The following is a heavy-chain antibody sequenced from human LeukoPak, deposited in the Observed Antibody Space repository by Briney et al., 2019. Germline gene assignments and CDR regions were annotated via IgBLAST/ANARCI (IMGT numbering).Heavy chain of an antibody. Sequence: PSETLSLICTVSGGSISSYYWGWIRQPPGKGLEWIGYIYYSGSTNYNPSLKSRVTISVDTSKNQFSLKLSSVTAADTAVYYCTRGSGWLIDYWGQGTLVTVSS. D-gene: IGHD3-16*01. V-gene: IGHV4-59*01. CDR1: GGSISSYY. CDR2: IYYSGST. J-gene: IGHJ4*02. CDR3: TRGSGWLIDY.